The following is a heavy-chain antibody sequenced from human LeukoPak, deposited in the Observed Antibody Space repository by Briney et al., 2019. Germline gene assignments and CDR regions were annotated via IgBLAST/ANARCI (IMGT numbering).Heavy chain of an antibody. V-gene: IGHV4-39*01. Sequence: SETLSLTCTVSGGSISSSSYSWGWIRQPPGKGLEWIGSIYYSGSTYYNPSLKSRVTISVDTSKNQFSLKLSSVTAADTAVYYCATHPPEWLVGRGFEYFDYWGQGTLVTVSS. CDR2: IYYSGST. J-gene: IGHJ4*02. D-gene: IGHD6-19*01. CDR1: GGSISSSSYS. CDR3: ATHPPEWLVGRGFEYFDY.